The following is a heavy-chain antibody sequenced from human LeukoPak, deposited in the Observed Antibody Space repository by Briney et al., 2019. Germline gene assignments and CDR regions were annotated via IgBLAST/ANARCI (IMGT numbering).Heavy chain of an antibody. CDR2: ISGDGSVT. D-gene: IGHD1-14*01. J-gene: IGHJ4*02. CDR1: GLTFNDYP. V-gene: IGHV3-43*02. CDR3: ATGSQPGTTFDY. Sequence: GGSQRLSCAASGLTFNDYPMHWARQATGKALEWVSLISGDGSVTYYADSVKGRFTISRDNSKNSLYLQMNSLRLEDTALYYCATGSQPGTTFDYWGQGTLVTASS.